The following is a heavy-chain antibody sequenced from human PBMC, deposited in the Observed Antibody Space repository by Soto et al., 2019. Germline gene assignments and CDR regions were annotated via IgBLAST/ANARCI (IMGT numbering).Heavy chain of an antibody. CDR1: GGSFSGYY. V-gene: IGHV4-34*01. D-gene: IGHD3-10*01. J-gene: IGHJ6*03. Sequence: SETLSLTCAVYGGSFSGYYWSWIRQPPGKGLEWIGEINHSGSTNYNPSLKSRVTISVDTSKNQFSLKLSSVTAADTAVYYCARVTMVRGAQGWIDYYYYYMDVWGKGTTVTVSS. CDR2: INHSGST. CDR3: ARVTMVRGAQGWIDYYYYYMDV.